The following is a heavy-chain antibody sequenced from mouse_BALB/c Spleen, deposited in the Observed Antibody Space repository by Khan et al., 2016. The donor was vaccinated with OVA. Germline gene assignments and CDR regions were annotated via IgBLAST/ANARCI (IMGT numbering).Heavy chain of an antibody. CDR1: GFSLSASGVS. V-gene: IGHV8-12*01. CDR2: IYWDDDK. Sequence: QVTLKESGPGILQPSQTLSLTCSFSGFSLSASGVSVSWIRQPSGKGLEWLAHIYWDDDKRYNPSLKSRLTVSKDTSRNQVFLNITSVDTADTATYYCARRPRGVYSDYLFAYWGQGTLLTVSA. CDR3: ARRPRGVYSDYLFAY. J-gene: IGHJ3*01. D-gene: IGHD2-4*01.